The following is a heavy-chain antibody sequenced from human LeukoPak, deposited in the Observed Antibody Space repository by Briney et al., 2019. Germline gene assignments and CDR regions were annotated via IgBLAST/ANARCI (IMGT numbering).Heavy chain of an antibody. CDR1: GYSFTSYW. V-gene: IGHV5-51*03. D-gene: IGHD3-22*01. CDR2: IYPGDSDT. J-gene: IGHJ3*02. Sequence: GESLKISCKGSGYSFTSYWIGWVRQMPGKGLEWMGIIYPGDSDTRYSPSFQGQVTISADKSISTAYLQWSSLKASDTAMYYCARPLDYYDSSGYSGAFDIWGQGTMVTVSS. CDR3: ARPLDYYDSSGYSGAFDI.